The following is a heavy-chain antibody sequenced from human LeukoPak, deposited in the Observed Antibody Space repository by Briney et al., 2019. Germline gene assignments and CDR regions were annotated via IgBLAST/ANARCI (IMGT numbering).Heavy chain of an antibody. CDR1: GYTFTGYY. CDR3: ARDAFGEHAPEYGMDV. V-gene: IGHV1-2*02. J-gene: IGHJ6*02. CDR2: INPNSGGT. Sequence: EASVKVSCKASGYTFTGYYMHWVRQAPGQGLEWMGWINPNSGGTNYAQKFQGRVTMTRDTSISTAYMELSRLRSDDTAVYYCARDAFGEHAPEYGMDVWGQGTTVTVSS. D-gene: IGHD1-14*01.